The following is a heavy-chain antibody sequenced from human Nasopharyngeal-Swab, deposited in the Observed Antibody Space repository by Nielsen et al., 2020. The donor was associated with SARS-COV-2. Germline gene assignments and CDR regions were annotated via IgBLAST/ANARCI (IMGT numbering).Heavy chain of an antibody. V-gene: IGHV1-46*01. Sequence: ASVKVSCKASGYTFTSYYVHWVRQAPGQGLEWMGIINPSGGSTSYAQKFQGRVTMTRDTSTSTVYMELSSLRSEDTAVYYCAREPGDGVSWFDPWAREPWSPSPQ. J-gene: IGHJ5*02. CDR2: INPSGGST. D-gene: IGHD3-10*01. CDR1: GYTFTSYY. CDR3: AREPGDGVSWFDP.